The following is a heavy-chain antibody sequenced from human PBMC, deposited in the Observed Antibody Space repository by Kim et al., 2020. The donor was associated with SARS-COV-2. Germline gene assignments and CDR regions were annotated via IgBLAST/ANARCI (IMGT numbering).Heavy chain of an antibody. CDR3: ATHSGSYYYYYYGRDV. V-gene: IGHV5-51*01. CDR2: IYPGDSDT. D-gene: IGHD1-26*01. J-gene: IGHJ6*02. CDR1: GYSFTSYW. Sequence: GESLKISCKGSGYSFTSYWIGWVRQMPGKGLEWMGIIYPGDSDTRYSPSFQGQVTISADKSISTAYLQWSSLKASDTAMYYCATHSGSYYYYYYGRDVWGQGTTVTVSS.